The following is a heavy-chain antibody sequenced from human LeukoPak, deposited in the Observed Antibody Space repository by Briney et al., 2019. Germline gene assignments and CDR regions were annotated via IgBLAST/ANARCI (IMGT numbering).Heavy chain of an antibody. Sequence: GGSLRLSCVVSGFTFSYYGIHWVRQAPGKGLEWVAFISQDGSKKDYLDSVKGRFTISRDNSRDTLYLQLDSLRHEDTAVYFCARDYRRNLFDYWGQGTLVIVSS. CDR2: ISQDGSKK. J-gene: IGHJ4*02. V-gene: IGHV3-30*03. CDR1: GFTFSYYG. CDR3: ARDYRRNLFDY. D-gene: IGHD1-14*01.